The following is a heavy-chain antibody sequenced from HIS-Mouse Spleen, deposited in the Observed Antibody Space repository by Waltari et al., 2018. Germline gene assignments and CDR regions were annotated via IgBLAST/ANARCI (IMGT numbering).Heavy chain of an antibody. CDR1: GFSLGTSGMC. J-gene: IGHJ4*02. CDR2: IDWDDDK. V-gene: IGHV2-70*15. Sequence: QVTLRESGPALVKPTQTLTLTCTFSGFSLGTSGMCVSWIRQPPGKALEWLARIDWDDDKYYSTSLKTRLTISKDTSKNQVVLTMTNMDPVDTATYYCARIQAGKLELPFDYWGQGTLVTVSS. D-gene: IGHD1-7*01. CDR3: ARIQAGKLELPFDY.